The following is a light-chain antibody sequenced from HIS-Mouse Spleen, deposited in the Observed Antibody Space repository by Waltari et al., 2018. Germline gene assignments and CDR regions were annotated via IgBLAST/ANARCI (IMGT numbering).Light chain of an antibody. CDR2: EGS. J-gene: IGLJ2*01. CDR1: SSDVSSYNL. CDR3: CSYAGSSTVV. V-gene: IGLV2-23*01. Sequence: QSALTQPASVSGSPGQSITISCTGTSSDVSSYNLFSWYQPHPGKAPKLMSYEGSKRPSGVSNRFSGSKSGNTASLTISGLQAEDEADYYCCSYAGSSTVVFGGGTKLTVL.